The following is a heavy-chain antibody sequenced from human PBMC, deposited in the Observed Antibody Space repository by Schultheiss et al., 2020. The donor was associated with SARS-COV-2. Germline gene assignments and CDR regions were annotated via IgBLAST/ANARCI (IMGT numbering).Heavy chain of an antibody. V-gene: IGHV4-31*01. CDR1: GGSISSGAYY. Sequence: LRLSCTVSGGSISSGAYYWSWIRQHPGKGLEWIGYIYYSGSTSYNPSLKSLVTISVDTSKNQFSLKLSSVTAADTAVYYCARFREGDYKASGFDYWGQGTLVTVSS. J-gene: IGHJ4*02. D-gene: IGHD4-17*01. CDR3: ARFREGDYKASGFDY. CDR2: IYYSGST.